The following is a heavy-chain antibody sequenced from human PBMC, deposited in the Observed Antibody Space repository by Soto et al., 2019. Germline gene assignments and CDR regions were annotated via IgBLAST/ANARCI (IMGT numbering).Heavy chain of an antibody. J-gene: IGHJ6*02. V-gene: IGHV1-18*01. CDR3: XRYQXXXXXYYYGIDV. CDR2: ISPYNHNT. CDR1: GYSFTSYG. Sequence: QVQLVQSGPEVKKPGASVKVSCKASGYSFTSYGITWVRQAPGQGLEWMVWISPYNHNTFYAQGLLGRVTLTSDTXPTPVYXELRSXXXXXXXXYYCXRYQXXXXXYYYGIDVWGQGTTVTVSS.